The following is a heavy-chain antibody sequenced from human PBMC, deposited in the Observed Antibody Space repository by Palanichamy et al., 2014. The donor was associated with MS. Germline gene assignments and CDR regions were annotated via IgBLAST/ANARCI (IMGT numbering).Heavy chain of an antibody. D-gene: IGHD3-3*01. CDR2: MNPNSGNT. CDR3: ARWGSYYDFWSGYWSNWFDP. V-gene: IGHV1-8*01. CDR1: GYTFTSYD. J-gene: IGHJ5*02. Sequence: QVQLVQSGAEVKKPGASVKVSCKASGYTFTSYDINWVRQATGQGLEWMGWMNPNSGNTGYAQKFQGRVTMTRNTSISTAYMEPSSLRSEDTAVYYCARWGSYYDFWSGYWSNWFDPWGQGTLVTVSS.